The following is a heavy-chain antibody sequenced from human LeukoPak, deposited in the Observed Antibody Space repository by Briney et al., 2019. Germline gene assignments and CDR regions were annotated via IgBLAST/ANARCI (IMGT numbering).Heavy chain of an antibody. CDR3: ARHRSEGSYPLDS. CDR2: IYATGST. V-gene: IGHV4-4*07. CDR1: GGSISSNY. J-gene: IGHJ4*02. Sequence: SETLSLTCTVSGGSISSNYWSWIRQPAGKGLEWIGRIYATGSTNYNPSLKSRITMSVDTSKNQLSLKLRSVTAADTAVYYCARHRSEGSYPLDSWGQGALVTVSS.